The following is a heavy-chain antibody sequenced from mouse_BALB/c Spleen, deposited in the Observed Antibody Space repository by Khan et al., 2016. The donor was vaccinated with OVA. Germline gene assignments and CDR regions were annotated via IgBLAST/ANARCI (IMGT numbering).Heavy chain of an antibody. CDR3: AGTEVITTAGEDPWFAY. CDR2: IYPSDSEV. D-gene: IGHD1-2*01. V-gene: IGHV1-61*01. CDR1: GYSFNNYW. J-gene: IGHJ3*01. Sequence: QVQLQQSGAELVRPGTSVKLSCKASGYSFNNYWMNWVKRRSGQGLEWIGMIYPSDSEVILNQKFKVKATLTVENSSTTAYMQLSSWIYVDSAVYSCAGTEVITTAGEDPWFAYWGQGTLVTVSA.